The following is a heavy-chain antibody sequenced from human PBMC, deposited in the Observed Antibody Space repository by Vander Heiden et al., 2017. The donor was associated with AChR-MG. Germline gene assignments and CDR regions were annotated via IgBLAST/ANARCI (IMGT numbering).Heavy chain of an antibody. J-gene: IGHJ4*02. V-gene: IGHV3-30-3*01. CDR3: ARDVFYPSKGLEPLDY. CDR2: ISYDGSNK. Sequence: QVQLVESGGGVVQPGRSLRLSCAASGFTFSSYAMHWVRQAPGKGLEWVAVISYDGSNKYYADSVKGRFTISRDNSKNTLYLQMNSLRAEDTAVYYCARDVFYPSKGLEPLDYWGQGTLVTVSS. CDR1: GFTFSSYA. D-gene: IGHD1-1*01.